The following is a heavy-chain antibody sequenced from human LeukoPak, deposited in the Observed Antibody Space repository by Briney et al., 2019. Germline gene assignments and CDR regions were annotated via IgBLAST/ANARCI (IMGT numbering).Heavy chain of an antibody. J-gene: IGHJ4*02. Sequence: SGTLSLTCAVSGGSISTSNWWSWVRPPPGKGLEWIGEIYHSGRTYYTPSLKSRVTISVDTSKNKFSLKLSSVTAADTAVYYCARERTGRCLDYWGQGTLVTVSS. CDR1: GGSISTSNW. CDR3: ARERTGRCLDY. V-gene: IGHV4-4*02. D-gene: IGHD2-15*01. CDR2: IYHSGRT.